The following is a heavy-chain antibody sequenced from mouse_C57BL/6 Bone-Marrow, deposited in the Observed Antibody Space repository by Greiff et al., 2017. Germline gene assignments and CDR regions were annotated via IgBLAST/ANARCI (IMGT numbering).Heavy chain of an antibody. CDR2: LDPSDSYT. CDR1: GYTFTSYW. CDR3: ARGVTTVESWCAY. V-gene: IGHV1-69*01. D-gene: IGHD1-1*01. J-gene: IGHJ3*01. Sequence: VQLQQPGAELVLPGASVKLSCKASGYTFTSYWMQWVKQRPGPGLEWIGELDPSDSYTNSNQKFKGKSTLTVDKSSSTAYMQLSSLTSEDSAVYYCARGVTTVESWCAYWGQGTLVTVSA.